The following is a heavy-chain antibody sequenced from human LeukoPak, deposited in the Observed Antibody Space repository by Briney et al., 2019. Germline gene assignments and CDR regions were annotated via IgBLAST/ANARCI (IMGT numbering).Heavy chain of an antibody. D-gene: IGHD3-22*01. V-gene: IGHV1-58*02. CDR1: GFTFTSSA. Sequence: ASVKVSCKASGFTFTSSAMQWVRQARGQRLEWIGWIVVGSGNTNYAQKFQERVTITRDMSTSTAYMELSSLRSEDTAVYYCAATSAHYYDSSAYYYDFDYWGQGTLVTVSS. CDR3: AATSAHYYDSSAYYYDFDY. J-gene: IGHJ4*02. CDR2: IVVGSGNT.